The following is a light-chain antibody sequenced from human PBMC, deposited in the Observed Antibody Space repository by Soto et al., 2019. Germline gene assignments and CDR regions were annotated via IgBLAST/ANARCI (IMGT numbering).Light chain of an antibody. Sequence: DIQMTQSPSSLSASVGDRVTLTCRASQCIRNYLACYQHKPGTVLKLLMYASSSLQSVAPSKSSGSGSGPDFPPTIRSLQPQDFATYYCEQANSSHALKIGGGPKEDI. V-gene: IGKV1-12*01. CDR3: EQANSSHALK. CDR2: ASS. J-gene: IGKJ4*01. CDR1: QCIRNY.